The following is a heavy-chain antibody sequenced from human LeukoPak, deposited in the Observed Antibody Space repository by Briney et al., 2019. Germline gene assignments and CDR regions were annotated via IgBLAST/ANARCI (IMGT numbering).Heavy chain of an antibody. J-gene: IGHJ4*02. Sequence: GGSLRLSCAASGFTFSSQWMGWVRQAPGKGLEWVANVNQGGTEKFYVDSVKGRFTISRDNAENSLYLQMNSLRVEDTAVYYCAKPHFDGWGQGTLVTVSS. CDR2: VNQGGTEK. V-gene: IGHV3-7*01. CDR3: AKPHFDG. CDR1: GFTFSSQW.